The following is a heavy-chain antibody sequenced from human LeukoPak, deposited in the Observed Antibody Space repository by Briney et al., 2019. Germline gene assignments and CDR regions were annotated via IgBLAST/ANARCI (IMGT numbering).Heavy chain of an antibody. CDR1: GFSFSNYA. Sequence: PGGSLRLSCTASGFSFSNYAMSWVRQAPGKGLEWVSAISGSGGTTNYADSVKGRFTISRDNSKNTLYLQMDSLRAEDTAVYYCAKVGSSMSFYYYYGLDVWGLGTTVTVSS. J-gene: IGHJ6*02. CDR3: AKVGSSMSFYYYYGLDV. CDR2: ISGSGGTT. V-gene: IGHV3-23*01. D-gene: IGHD6-13*01.